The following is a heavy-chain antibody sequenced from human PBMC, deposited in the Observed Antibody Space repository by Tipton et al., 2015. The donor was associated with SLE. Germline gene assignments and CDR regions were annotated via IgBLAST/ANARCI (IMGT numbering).Heavy chain of an antibody. CDR1: GFPFSSSD. J-gene: IGHJ4*02. D-gene: IGHD7-27*01. CDR3: ARSLGPHPTDY. Sequence: SLRLSCAASGFPFSSSDMDWVRQAPGKGRQWVSGIWSDGSNKYYADSVKGRFTISRDNSKNALYLQMNSLRAEDTAVYYCARSLGPHPTDYWGQGTLVTVSS. CDR2: IWSDGSNK. V-gene: IGHV3-33*01.